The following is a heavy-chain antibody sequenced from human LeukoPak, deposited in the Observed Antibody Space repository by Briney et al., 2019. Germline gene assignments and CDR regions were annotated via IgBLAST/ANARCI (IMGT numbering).Heavy chain of an antibody. V-gene: IGHV3-66*01. CDR2: IYSGGST. D-gene: IGHD6-13*01. Sequence: PGGSLRLSCAASGFTFSNYAMSWVRQAPGKGLEWVSVIYSGGSTYYADSVKGRFTISRDNSKNTLYLQMNSLRAEDTAVYYCARDAGIAAAGNNGGMDVWGQGTTVTVSS. CDR1: GFTFSNYA. CDR3: ARDAGIAAAGNNGGMDV. J-gene: IGHJ6*02.